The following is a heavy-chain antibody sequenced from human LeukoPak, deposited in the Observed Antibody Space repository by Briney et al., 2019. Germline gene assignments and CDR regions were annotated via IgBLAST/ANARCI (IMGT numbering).Heavy chain of an antibody. J-gene: IGHJ3*02. CDR1: GYTFTSYT. CDR2: INAGNGNT. D-gene: IGHD6-25*01. Sequence: ASVKVSCKASGYTFTSYTIHWVRQAPGQRLQWMGWINAGNGNTKYSQDFQGRVTITRDTSASTAYMKVSSLRSEDMAVYYCARVGSRDYAFDIWGQGTMVTVSS. CDR3: ARVGSRDYAFDI. V-gene: IGHV1-3*03.